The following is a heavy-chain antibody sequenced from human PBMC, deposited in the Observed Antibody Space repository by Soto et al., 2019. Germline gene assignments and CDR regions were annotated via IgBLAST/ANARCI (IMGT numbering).Heavy chain of an antibody. D-gene: IGHD4-17*01. CDR3: AREGPLMTTVTTSLDY. V-gene: IGHV3-72*01. J-gene: IGHJ4*02. Sequence: HPGGSLRLSCAASGFTFSDHYMDWVRLAPGKGLEWVGRIKNKTNNYTTQYAASVKGRFTISRDNAKNSLYLQMNSLRAEDTALYYCAREGPLMTTVTTSLDYWGQGTLVTVSS. CDR2: IKNKTNNYTT. CDR1: GFTFSDHY.